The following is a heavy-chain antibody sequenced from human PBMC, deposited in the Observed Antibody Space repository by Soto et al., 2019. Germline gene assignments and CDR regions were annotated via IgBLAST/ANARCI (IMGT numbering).Heavy chain of an antibody. D-gene: IGHD3-10*01. CDR2: IKQDGRET. CDR3: ARSGFYGPANLDS. Sequence: PGGSLRLSCAVSGFTFSSDWMSWVRRAPGGGLEWVANIKQDGRETSYVDSVKGRFTISRDNANNSVFLLMTSLRAEDTAMYYCARSGFYGPANLDSWGQGALVTVSS. CDR1: GFTFSSDW. J-gene: IGHJ4*02. V-gene: IGHV3-7*03.